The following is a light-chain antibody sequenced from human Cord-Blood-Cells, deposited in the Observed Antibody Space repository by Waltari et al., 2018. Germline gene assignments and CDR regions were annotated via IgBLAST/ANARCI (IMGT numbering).Light chain of an antibody. V-gene: IGKV3-11*01. CDR3: QQRSNWPTWT. Sequence: EIVLTPSPATLSLSPGARATLSCRASQSVSSYLAWYQQKPGQAPRLLIYDASNRATGIPARFSGSGSGTDFTLTISSLEPEDFAVYYCQQRSNWPTWTFGQGTKVEIK. CDR1: QSVSSY. J-gene: IGKJ1*01. CDR2: DAS.